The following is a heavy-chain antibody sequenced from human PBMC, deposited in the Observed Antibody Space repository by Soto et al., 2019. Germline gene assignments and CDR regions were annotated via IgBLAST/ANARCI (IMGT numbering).Heavy chain of an antibody. CDR1: GFTFSSYE. V-gene: IGHV3-48*03. D-gene: IGHD3-22*01. J-gene: IGHJ4*02. CDR2: ISSGGITI. Sequence: GGSLRLSCTASGFTFSSYEMNWVRQAPGKGLEWVSYISSGGITIYYADSVKGRFTISRDNAENSLYLQVISLRAEDTAVYYCARGGTSMIVAKNFDYWGQGTLVT. CDR3: ARGGTSMIVAKNFDY.